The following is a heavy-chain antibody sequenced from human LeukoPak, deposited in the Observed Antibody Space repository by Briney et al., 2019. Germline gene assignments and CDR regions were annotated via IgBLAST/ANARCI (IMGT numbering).Heavy chain of an antibody. Sequence: GGSLRLSCAASGFTFSSYGKHWVRQAPGKGLEWVAVISYDGSNKYYADSVKGRFTISRDNSKNTLYLQMNSLRDEDTAVYYCARAGGDYDFWSGYSTVYYFDYWGQGTLVTVSS. CDR3: ARAGGDYDFWSGYSTVYYFDY. D-gene: IGHD3-3*01. V-gene: IGHV3-30*03. CDR2: ISYDGSNK. J-gene: IGHJ4*02. CDR1: GFTFSSYG.